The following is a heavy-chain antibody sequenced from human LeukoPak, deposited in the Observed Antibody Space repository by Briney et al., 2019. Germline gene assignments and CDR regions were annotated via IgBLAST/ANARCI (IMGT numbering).Heavy chain of an antibody. J-gene: IGHJ4*02. Sequence: PGGSLRLSCAASGFTFSSYSMNWVRQAPGKGLEWVSSISSSSSYIYYADSVKGRFTISRDNAKNSLYLQMNSLRAEDTAVYYCAREYSGYDYVLDYWGQGTLVTVSS. CDR2: ISSSSSYI. CDR3: AREYSGYDYVLDY. CDR1: GFTFSSYS. V-gene: IGHV3-21*01. D-gene: IGHD5-12*01.